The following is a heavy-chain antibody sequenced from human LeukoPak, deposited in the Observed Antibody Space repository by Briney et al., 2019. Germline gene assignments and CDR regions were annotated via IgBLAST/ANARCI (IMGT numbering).Heavy chain of an antibody. V-gene: IGHV3-21*01. CDR2: ISVSSSCI. CDR3: ARGYSNYGYVFDI. J-gene: IGHJ3*02. D-gene: IGHD4-11*01. Sequence: GGSLRLSCAASGFIFSSYSMNWVRQAPGQGLEWVSSISVSSSCINYADSVKGRFTITRDNAKNSLYLQMNSLRAEDTAVYYCARGYSNYGYVFDIWGEGTMVTVSS. CDR1: GFIFSSYS.